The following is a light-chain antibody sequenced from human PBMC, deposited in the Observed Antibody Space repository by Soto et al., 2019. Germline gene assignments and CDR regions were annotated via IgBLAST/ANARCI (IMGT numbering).Light chain of an antibody. J-gene: IGLJ1*01. CDR3: QVWDTRSEHYV. CDR1: SIGSKR. Sequence: SYELTQSPSVSVAPGQTVSITCGGSSIGSKRVHWYQQKPGQAPVLVVYDDSDRRSGIPERFSGSNSGNTATLTITRVEAGDEADYHCQVWDTRSEHYVFGAGTKVTVL. V-gene: IGLV3-21*02. CDR2: DDS.